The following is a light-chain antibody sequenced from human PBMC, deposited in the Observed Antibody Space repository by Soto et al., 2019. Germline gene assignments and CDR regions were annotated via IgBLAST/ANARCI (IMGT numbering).Light chain of an antibody. CDR1: SSDIGGYNY. J-gene: IGLJ1*01. CDR2: EVS. V-gene: IGLV2-14*01. CDR3: CSLTTSHTYV. Sequence: QSVLTQPASVSGSPGQSITISCTGSSSDIGGYNYVSWYQQHPGKVSKLMIYEVSNRPSGVSFRFSGSKSGNTASPTISGLQAEDEADYYCCSLTTSHTYVFGSGTKV.